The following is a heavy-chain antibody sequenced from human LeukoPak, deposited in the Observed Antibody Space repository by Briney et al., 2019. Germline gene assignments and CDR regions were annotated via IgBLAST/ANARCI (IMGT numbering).Heavy chain of an antibody. Sequence: SETLSLTCTVSGGSISSGSYYWSWIRQPAGKGLEWIGRIYTSGSTNYNPSHKSRVTISVDTSKNQFSLKLSSVTAADTAVYYCARYTFRFDYWGQGTLVTVSS. V-gene: IGHV4-61*02. D-gene: IGHD2-2*02. J-gene: IGHJ4*02. CDR3: ARYTFRFDY. CDR2: IYTSGST. CDR1: GGSISSGSYY.